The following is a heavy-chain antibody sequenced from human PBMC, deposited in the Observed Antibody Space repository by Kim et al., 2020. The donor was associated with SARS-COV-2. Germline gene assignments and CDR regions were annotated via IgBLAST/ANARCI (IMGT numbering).Heavy chain of an antibody. Sequence: YNPTLKRRFTISVDTTKNPFSLKLSTVTTAGTTVYYCAREVGDYFPYYFDYWGQGTLVTVSS. J-gene: IGHJ4*02. V-gene: IGHV4-59*01. CDR3: AREVGDYFPYYFDY. D-gene: IGHD4-17*01.